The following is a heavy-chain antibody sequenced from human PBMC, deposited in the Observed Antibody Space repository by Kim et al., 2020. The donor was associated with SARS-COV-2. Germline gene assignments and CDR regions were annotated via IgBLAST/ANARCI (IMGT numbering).Heavy chain of an antibody. Sequence: GVSLRLSCAASGFTFSEFYMTWIRQAPGKGLEWISYITSGGGTIYYADSVKGRFTVSRDNADNLLYLQMSDLRGEDTAIYYCARGGALTVFAYYWGQGTLVSVSS. CDR3: ARGGALTVFAYY. CDR2: ITSGGGTI. CDR1: GFTFSEFY. V-gene: IGHV3-11*01. J-gene: IGHJ4*02. D-gene: IGHD1-26*01.